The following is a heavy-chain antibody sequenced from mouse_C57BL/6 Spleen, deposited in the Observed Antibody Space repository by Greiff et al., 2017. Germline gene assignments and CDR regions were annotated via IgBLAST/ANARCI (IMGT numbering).Heavy chain of an antibody. CDR1: GFSLTSYG. D-gene: IGHD1-1*02. V-gene: IGHV2-2*01. J-gene: IGHJ4*01. Sequence: QVQLKESGPGLVQPSQSLSITCTVSGFSLTSYGVHWVRQSPGKGLEWLGVIWSGGSTDYNAAFISRLSISKDNSKSQVFFKMNSLQAEDTAIYYCARKTLHYDAMDYWGQGTSVTVSS. CDR3: ARKTLHYDAMDY. CDR2: IWSGGST.